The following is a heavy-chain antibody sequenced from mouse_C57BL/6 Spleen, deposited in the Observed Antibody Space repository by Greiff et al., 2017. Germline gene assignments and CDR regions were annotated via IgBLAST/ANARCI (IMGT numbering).Heavy chain of an antibody. Sequence: VQLQQSGAELVRPGASVTLSCKASGYTFTDYEMHWVKQTPVHGLEWIGAIDPETGGTAYNQKFKGKAILTADKSSSTAYMELRSLTSEDSAVYYCTRRDYGSSYRYFDVWGTGTTVTVSS. CDR2: IDPETGGT. J-gene: IGHJ1*03. CDR1: GYTFTDYE. V-gene: IGHV1-15*01. D-gene: IGHD1-1*01. CDR3: TRRDYGSSYRYFDV.